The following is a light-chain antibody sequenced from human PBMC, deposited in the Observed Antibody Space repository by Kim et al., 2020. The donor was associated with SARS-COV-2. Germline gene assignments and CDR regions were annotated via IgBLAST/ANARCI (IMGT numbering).Light chain of an antibody. CDR1: QITSN. CDR2: GAS. CDR3: QQYNNWPYT. Sequence: EIVMTQSPATLSVSPGERATLSCRASQITSNLAWYQQKPGQAPRLLIHGASSRFTGVPARFIGSGSGTEFTLTISSLQSEDFAVYYCQQYNNWPYTVGQGTKLEI. J-gene: IGKJ2*01. V-gene: IGKV3-15*01.